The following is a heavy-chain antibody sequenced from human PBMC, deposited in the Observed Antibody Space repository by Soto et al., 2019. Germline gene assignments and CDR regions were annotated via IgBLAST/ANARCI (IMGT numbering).Heavy chain of an antibody. V-gene: IGHV1-18*04. Sequence: QVQLVQSGGEVKKPGASVKVSCKASGYTFTNYGINWMRQAPGQGLEWMGWISAYNGSTKFAQKFKGRVTMTTDTSMSTAYIKVRSLKSDDTDMYYCTRDVLSFRYFYWFIREFDPWGQGALVTVSS. CDR1: GYTFTNYG. CDR3: TRDVLSFRYFYWFIREFDP. J-gene: IGHJ5*02. CDR2: ISAYNGST. D-gene: IGHD3-9*01.